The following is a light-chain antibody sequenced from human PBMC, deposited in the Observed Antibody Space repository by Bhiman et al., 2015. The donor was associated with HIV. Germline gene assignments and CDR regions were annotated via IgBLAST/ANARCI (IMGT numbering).Light chain of an antibody. Sequence: QPVLAQPPSASGTPGQRVTISCSGSASNIGFNSVTWYQQLPGTAPTVLIYGNDLRPSGVPDRFSGSKSGNTASLTVSGLQAEDEADYYCSSYTISSSLVFGGGTKLTVL. J-gene: IGLJ2*01. V-gene: IGLV1-44*01. CDR1: ASNIGFNS. CDR3: SSYTISSSLV. CDR2: GND.